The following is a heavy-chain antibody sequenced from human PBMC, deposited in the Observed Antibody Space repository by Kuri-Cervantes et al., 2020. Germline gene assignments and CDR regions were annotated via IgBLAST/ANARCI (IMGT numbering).Heavy chain of an antibody. J-gene: IGHJ6*03. D-gene: IGHD3-22*01. V-gene: IGHV4-59*01. CDR3: ARDHYYDPKYYMDV. CDR1: GGSFSGYF. CDR2: MFYTGSS. Sequence: SETLSLTCAVYGGSFSGYFWSWIRQPPGKGLEWIGYMFYTGSSNYNPSLKSRVTISVDTSKNQFSLKLSSVTAADTAVYYCARDHYYDPKYYMDVWGKGTTVTVSS.